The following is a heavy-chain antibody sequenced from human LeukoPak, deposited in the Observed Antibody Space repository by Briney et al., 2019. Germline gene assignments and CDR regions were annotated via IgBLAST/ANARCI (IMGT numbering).Heavy chain of an antibody. CDR2: IFYSGST. J-gene: IGHJ4*02. CDR3: ARGAYSGSWYFNY. CDR1: GGSISSSTYY. V-gene: IGHV4-31*03. Sequence: PSETLSLTCTVSGGSISSSTYYWSWIRQHPGKGLEWIGYIFYSGSTYYNPSLKSRLTISMGTSRNQFSLSLSSVTAADTAVYYRARGAYSGSWYFNYWGQGTLVTVS. D-gene: IGHD6-13*01.